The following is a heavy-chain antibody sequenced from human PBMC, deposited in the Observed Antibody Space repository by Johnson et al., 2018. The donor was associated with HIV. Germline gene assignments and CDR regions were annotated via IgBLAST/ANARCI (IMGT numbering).Heavy chain of an antibody. CDR3: AKDSRYSYGPDAFDI. Sequence: VQLVESGGGVVQPGGSLRLSCAASGFTFSSYGMHWVRQAPGKGLEWVAFIGYDGSNKYYADSVKGRFTISRDNSKNTLYLQMNSLRAEDTAVYYCAKDSRYSYGPDAFDIWGQGTMVTVSS. J-gene: IGHJ3*02. CDR1: GFTFSSYG. V-gene: IGHV3-30*02. D-gene: IGHD5-18*01. CDR2: IGYDGSNK.